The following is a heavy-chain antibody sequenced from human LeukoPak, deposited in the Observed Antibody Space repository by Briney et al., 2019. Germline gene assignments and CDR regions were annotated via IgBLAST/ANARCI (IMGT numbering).Heavy chain of an antibody. CDR1: GYTFIDYY. CDR2: INPKSGGT. D-gene: IGHD3-10*01. Sequence: ASVKVSCKASGYTFIDYYTHWVRQAPGQGLEWMGWINPKSGGTNSAQKFQGRVTMTRDTSISTASMELRSLTSDDTAVFYCARADPSLFYYGPGTWYYFDNWGQGTLVTVSS. V-gene: IGHV1-2*02. J-gene: IGHJ4*02. CDR3: ARADPSLFYYGPGTWYYFDN.